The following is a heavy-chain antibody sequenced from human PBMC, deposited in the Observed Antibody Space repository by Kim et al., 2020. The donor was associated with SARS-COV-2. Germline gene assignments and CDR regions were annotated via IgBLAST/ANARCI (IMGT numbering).Heavy chain of an antibody. J-gene: IGHJ6*02. D-gene: IGHD2-15*01. V-gene: IGHV7-4-1*02. CDR2: INTNTGNP. CDR1: GYTFTSYA. Sequence: ASVKVSCKASGYTFTSYAMNWVRQAPGQGLEWMGWINTNTGNPTYAQGFTGRFVFSLDTSISTAYLQISSIKAEDTAVYYCARKFFPYCSGGSCYPLNYYYGMDVGAKGPRSPSP. CDR3: ARKFFPYCSGGSCYPLNYYYGMDV.